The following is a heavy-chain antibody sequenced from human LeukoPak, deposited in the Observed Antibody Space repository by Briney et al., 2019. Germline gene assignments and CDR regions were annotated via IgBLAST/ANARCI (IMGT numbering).Heavy chain of an antibody. J-gene: IGHJ4*02. CDR2: INYSGST. Sequence: SETLSLTCAIYSESFSGYFWSWIRQPPGKGLEWIGEINYSGSTNYNPSLKSRVTISVDTSKNQFSLKLSSVTAADTAVYYCARGRYSSSWSDYWGQGTLVTVSS. V-gene: IGHV4-34*01. D-gene: IGHD6-13*01. CDR1: SESFSGYF. CDR3: ARGRYSSSWSDY.